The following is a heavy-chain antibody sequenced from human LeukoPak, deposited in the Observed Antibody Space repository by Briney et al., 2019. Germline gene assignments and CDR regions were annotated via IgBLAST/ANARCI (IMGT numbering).Heavy chain of an antibody. CDR2: IYYSGST. V-gene: IGHV4-59*08. Sequence: SETLSLTCTGSGGSISSYYWSWIRQPPGKGLEWIGYIYYSGSTNYHPSLKSRVTISVDTSKNQFSLKLSSVTAADTAVYYCARQAVRGVTQFDYWGQGTLVTVSS. CDR1: GGSISSYY. J-gene: IGHJ4*02. D-gene: IGHD3-10*01. CDR3: ARQAVRGVTQFDY.